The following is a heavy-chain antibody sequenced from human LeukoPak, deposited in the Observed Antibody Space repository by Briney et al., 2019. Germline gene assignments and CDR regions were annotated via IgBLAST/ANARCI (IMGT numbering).Heavy chain of an antibody. CDR1: GFTFSNYA. D-gene: IGHD1-26*01. J-gene: IGHJ4*02. Sequence: GGSLRLSCAASGFTFSNYAMSWVRQAPGKGLEWVSAISGSGTYTYYADSVKGRFTISRDNSRNTLHLQMNSLRAEDTAVYYCAKNRELLFDYWGQGTLVTVSS. CDR2: ISGSGTYT. CDR3: AKNRELLFDY. V-gene: IGHV3-23*01.